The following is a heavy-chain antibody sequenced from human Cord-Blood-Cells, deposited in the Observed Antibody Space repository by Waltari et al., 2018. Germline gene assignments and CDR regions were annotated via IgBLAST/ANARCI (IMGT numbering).Heavy chain of an antibody. J-gene: IGHJ3*02. CDR1: GFTFSSYS. V-gene: IGHV3-21*01. D-gene: IGHD3-16*01. CDR3: AREVGGAFDI. CDR2: ISSSSSYI. Sequence: EVQLVESGGGLVKPGGSLRLSCAASGFTFSSYSMNWVRQAPGKGLDWVSSISSSSSYIYYADSVKGRFTISRDNAKNSLYLQMNSLRAEDTAVYYCAREVGGAFDIWGQGTMVTVSS.